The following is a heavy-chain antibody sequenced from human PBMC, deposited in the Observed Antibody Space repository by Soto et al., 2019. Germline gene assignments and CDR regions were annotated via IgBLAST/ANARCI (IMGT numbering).Heavy chain of an antibody. CDR3: VHAPRYYNFLTGYYTTFDY. J-gene: IGHJ4*02. D-gene: IGHD3-9*01. V-gene: IGHV2-5*01. CDR2: IYWNDDK. Sequence: ESGPTLVNPTQTLTLTCTFSGFSLRTSGAGVGWIRQPPGKALEWLALIYWNDDKQYSPSLKSRLTITKDTSKNQVVVTMTNMDPVDTATYYCVHAPRYYNFLTGYYTTFDYWGQGALVTVSS. CDR1: GFSLRTSGAG.